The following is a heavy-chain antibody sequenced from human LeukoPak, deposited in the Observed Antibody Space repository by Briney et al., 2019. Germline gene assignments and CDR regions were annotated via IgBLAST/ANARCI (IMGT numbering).Heavy chain of an antibody. D-gene: IGHD3-22*01. CDR3: ASELDSSGYSPVNDY. CDR1: GFTFSSYG. CDR2: ISYDGSNK. V-gene: IGHV3-30*03. J-gene: IGHJ4*02. Sequence: GGSLRLSCAASGFTFSSYGMHWVRQAPGKGLEWVAVISYDGSNKYYADSVKGRFTISRDNSKNTLYLQMNSLRAEDTAVYYCASELDSSGYSPVNDYWGQGTLVIVSS.